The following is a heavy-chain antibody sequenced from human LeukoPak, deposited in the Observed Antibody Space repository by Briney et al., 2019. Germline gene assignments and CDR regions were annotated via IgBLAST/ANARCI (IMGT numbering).Heavy chain of an antibody. CDR3: ARAGYCSSTSCDGGIDY. CDR1: GFAFSSYN. V-gene: IGHV3-21*06. D-gene: IGHD2-2*01. J-gene: IGHJ4*02. Sequence: GGSLRLSCAASGFAFSSYNMKWVRQAPGKGLEWVSFIDTSSSYIYYTGSVKGRFTVCRDNSKNSLYLQMDCLRVEDTAVYYCARAGYCSSTSCDGGIDYWGQGTLVTVSS. CDR2: IDTSSSYI.